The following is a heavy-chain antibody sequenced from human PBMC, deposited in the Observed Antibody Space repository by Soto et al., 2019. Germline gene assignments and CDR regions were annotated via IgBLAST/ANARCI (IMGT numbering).Heavy chain of an antibody. Sequence: GGSLRLSCAASGFTFSSYAMSWVRQAPGKGLEWVSAISSSGGSTYSADSVKGRFTISRDNSKNTLYLQMSSLRAEDTAVYYCATQDTHDYWGQGTLVTVPS. CDR3: ATQDTHDY. CDR2: ISSSGGST. V-gene: IGHV3-23*01. D-gene: IGHD2-15*01. J-gene: IGHJ4*02. CDR1: GFTFSSYA.